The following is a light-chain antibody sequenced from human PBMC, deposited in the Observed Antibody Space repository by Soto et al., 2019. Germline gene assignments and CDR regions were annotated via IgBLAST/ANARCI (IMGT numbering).Light chain of an antibody. J-gene: IGKJ2*01. CDR1: QSVDTM. CDR3: QVRTDWPPFKYT. V-gene: IGKV3-11*01. Sequence: EIVLTQSPATLSLSAGERVTLSCRASQSVDTMVAWYQQQVGRTPSLLIYETSNRATGVPARFSGSGSGTDFTLTISRLEPEDSAIYFCQVRTDWPPFKYTFGQGTKLEV. CDR2: ETS.